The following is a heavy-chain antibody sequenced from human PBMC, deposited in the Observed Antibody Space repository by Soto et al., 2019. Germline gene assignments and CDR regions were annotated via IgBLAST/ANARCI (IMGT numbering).Heavy chain of an antibody. D-gene: IGHD2-21*01. CDR3: ATSLFWPGYFDL. CDR1: GFTFSNAW. CDR2: IFRDGKT. Sequence: GGSLRLSCAASGFTFSNAWMNWVRQAPGKGLECVSAIFRDGKTYYADSVKGRFTISRDNSKNTVCLQMDSLRAEDTAVYYCATSLFWPGYFDLWGRGTLVTVSS. V-gene: IGHV3-53*01. J-gene: IGHJ2*01.